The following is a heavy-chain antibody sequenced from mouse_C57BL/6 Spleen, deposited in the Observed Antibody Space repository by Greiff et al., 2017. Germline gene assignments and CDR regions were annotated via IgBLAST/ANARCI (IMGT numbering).Heavy chain of an antibody. CDR3: ARDYDYSLYAMDY. V-gene: IGHV1-20*01. Sequence: VQLKESGPELVKPGDSVKISCKASGYSFTGYFMNWVMQSHGKSLEWIGRINPYNGDTFYNQKFKGKATLTVDKSSSTANMELRSLTSEDSAVYYCARDYDYSLYAMDYWGQGTSVTVSS. D-gene: IGHD2-4*01. J-gene: IGHJ4*01. CDR1: GYSFTGYF. CDR2: INPYNGDT.